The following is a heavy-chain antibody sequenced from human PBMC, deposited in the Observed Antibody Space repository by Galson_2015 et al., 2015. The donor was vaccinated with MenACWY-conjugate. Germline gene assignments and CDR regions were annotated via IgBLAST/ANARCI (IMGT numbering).Heavy chain of an antibody. J-gene: IGHJ6*02. CDR1: GYRFTSYW. D-gene: IGHD4-23*01. CDR2: IDPSDSYT. Sequence: QSGAEVKKPGESLRISCKGSGYRFTSYWITWVRQMPGKGLECVGRIDPSDSYTNYSPSFQGHVTISADKSISTAYLQWSSLKASGSSMYDCARLVTVETPDYYYGIDVWGQGTTVTVSS. CDR3: ARLVTVETPDYYYGIDV. V-gene: IGHV5-10-1*01.